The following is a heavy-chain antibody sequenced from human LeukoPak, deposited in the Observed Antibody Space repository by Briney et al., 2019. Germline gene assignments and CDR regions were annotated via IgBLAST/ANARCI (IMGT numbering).Heavy chain of an antibody. CDR2: IYYGGST. J-gene: IGHJ5*02. D-gene: IGHD3-22*01. Sequence: SETLSLTCTVSGGSISSSSYHWGWIRQPPGKGLEWIGTIYYGGSTYYNPSLKSRVTISVDTSKKQFSLKLTSVTAADAAVYYCARQEYYDSSGYYFPPMFDPWGQGTLVTVSS. V-gene: IGHV4-39*01. CDR1: GGSISSSSYH. CDR3: ARQEYYDSSGYYFPPMFDP.